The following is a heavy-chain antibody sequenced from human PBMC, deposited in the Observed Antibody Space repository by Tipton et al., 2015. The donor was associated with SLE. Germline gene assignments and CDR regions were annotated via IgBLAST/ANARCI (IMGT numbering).Heavy chain of an antibody. CDR1: GGSISSSNYY. Sequence: TLSLTCTVSGGSISSSNYYWGWIRQPPGKGLEWIASIYYTGSTYYDSSLKSRVTISLDTSKNQFSLRLNSVTAADTAVYYCARKYSGPYSGWIPDLDSWGQGTLVTVSS. V-gene: IGHV4-39*01. D-gene: IGHD1-26*01. CDR3: ARKYSGPYSGWIPDLDS. J-gene: IGHJ4*02. CDR2: IYYTGST.